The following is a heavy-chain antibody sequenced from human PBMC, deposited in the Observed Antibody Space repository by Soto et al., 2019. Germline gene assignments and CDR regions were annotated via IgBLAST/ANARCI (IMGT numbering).Heavy chain of an antibody. CDR1: GYTFSNYG. J-gene: IGHJ4*02. CDR3: ARDRALTTQGTLMDF. D-gene: IGHD4-4*01. Sequence: ASVKVSCKASGYTFSNYGISWVRQAPGQGLEWLGWISAYNGNTNFAQKLQGRVTMTTDTSTSTAYMELRSLRSDDTAVYYCARDRALTTQGTLMDFWGQATQVTVSS. CDR2: ISAYNGNT. V-gene: IGHV1-18*01.